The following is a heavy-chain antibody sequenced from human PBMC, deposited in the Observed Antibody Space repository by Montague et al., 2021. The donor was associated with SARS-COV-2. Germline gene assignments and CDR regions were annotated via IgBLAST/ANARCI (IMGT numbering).Heavy chain of an antibody. V-gene: IGHV4-31*03. Sequence: TLSLTCTVSGGSISSGGYYWSWIRRHPGKGLEWIGYIYYSGSTYYNPSLKSRVTISVDTSKNQFSLKLSSVAAADTAVYYCASTYGGNLGYYYYYMDVWGKGTTVTVSS. CDR2: IYYSGST. D-gene: IGHD4-23*01. CDR1: GGSISSGGYY. J-gene: IGHJ6*03. CDR3: ASTYGGNLGYYYYYMDV.